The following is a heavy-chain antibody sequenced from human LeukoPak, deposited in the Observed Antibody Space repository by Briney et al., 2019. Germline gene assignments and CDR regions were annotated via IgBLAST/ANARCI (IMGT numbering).Heavy chain of an antibody. J-gene: IGHJ4*02. CDR3: GGVGATADH. V-gene: IGHV3-48*02. CDR1: GFTFSNYF. Sequence: GGSLRLSCAASGFTFSNYFMNWVRQAPGKGLEWVSYISSSSNIIYYADSVKGRFIISRDNAKNSLFLQMNSLRDEDTAVYYCGGVGATADHWGQGTLVTVSS. CDR2: ISSSSNII. D-gene: IGHD1-26*01.